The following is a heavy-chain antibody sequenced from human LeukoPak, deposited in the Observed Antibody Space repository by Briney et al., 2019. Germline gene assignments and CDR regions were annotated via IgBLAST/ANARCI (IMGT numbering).Heavy chain of an antibody. CDR3: AKEKAIGTINYGLDV. CDR1: GFTFDTYG. D-gene: IGHD1-1*01. V-gene: IGHV3-30*18. Sequence: PGGSLRLSCAASGFTFDTYGMLWVRQAPGKGLEWVAVIAYDGSNKYYADSVKGRFTISRDNSKNTPYLHMNSLRGEDTAVYYCAKEKAIGTINYGLDVWGQGTTVTVSS. CDR2: IAYDGSNK. J-gene: IGHJ6*02.